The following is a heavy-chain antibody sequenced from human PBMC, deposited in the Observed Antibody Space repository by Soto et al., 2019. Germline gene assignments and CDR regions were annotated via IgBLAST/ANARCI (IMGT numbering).Heavy chain of an antibody. Sequence: ASVKVSCKASGYTFTSYYMHWVRQAPGQGLEWMGIINPSGGSTSYAQKFQGRVTMTRDTSTSTVYMELSSLRSEDTAVYYCARGRYSSGWYGTRVNPGSTWTWVDYWGQGTLVTVSS. CDR1: GYTFTSYY. CDR2: INPSGGST. CDR3: ARGRYSSGWYGTRVNPGSTWTWVDY. D-gene: IGHD6-19*01. V-gene: IGHV1-46*01. J-gene: IGHJ4*02.